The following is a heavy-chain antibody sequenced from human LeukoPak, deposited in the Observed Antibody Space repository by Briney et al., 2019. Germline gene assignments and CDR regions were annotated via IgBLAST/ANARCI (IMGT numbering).Heavy chain of an antibody. V-gene: IGHV4-39*01. CDR3: ARAYSSSWYYFDY. CDR1: GGSISSSSYC. J-gene: IGHJ4*02. CDR2: IYYSGGT. D-gene: IGHD6-13*01. Sequence: SETLSLTCTVSGGSISSSSYCWGCIRQPPGKGLEWIGSIYYSGGTYYNPSLKSRVTVSVDTSKNQFSLKLSSVTAADTAVYYCARAYSSSWYYFDYWGQGTLVTVSS.